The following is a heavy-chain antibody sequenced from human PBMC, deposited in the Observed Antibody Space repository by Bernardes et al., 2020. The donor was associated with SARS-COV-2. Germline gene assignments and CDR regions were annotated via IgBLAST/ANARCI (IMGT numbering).Heavy chain of an antibody. CDR2: IFYTGST. V-gene: IGHV4-59*11. Sequence: SETLSLTCTVSGGSISSHYWSWIRQPPGKGLEWIGYIFYTGSTNYNPSLKSRVTISVDTSKQQFSLQLNSVTAADTAVYYCARVRASCTNGVCYHHYYDAMDVWGHGQGTAVTVSS. CDR1: GGSISSHY. CDR3: ARVRASCTNGVCYHHYYDAMDV. J-gene: IGHJ6*02. D-gene: IGHD2-8*01.